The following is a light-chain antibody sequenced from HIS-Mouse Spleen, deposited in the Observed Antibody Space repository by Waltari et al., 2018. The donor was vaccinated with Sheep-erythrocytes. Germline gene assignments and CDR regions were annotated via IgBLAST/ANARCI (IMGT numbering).Light chain of an antibody. V-gene: IGLV2-11*01. J-gene: IGLJ1*01. CDR1: SRDVGGYNY. CDR2: DVS. CDR3: CSYAGSYNHV. Sequence: QSALTQPRSVSGSPGQSVPISCTGTSRDVGGYNYVSGYQQHPGKAPKPMIYDVSKRPSGVPDRFSGSKSGNTASLTISWLQAEDEADYYCCSYAGSYNHVFATGTKVTVL.